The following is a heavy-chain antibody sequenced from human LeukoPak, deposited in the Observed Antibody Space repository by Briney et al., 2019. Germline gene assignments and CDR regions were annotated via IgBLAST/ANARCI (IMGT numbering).Heavy chain of an antibody. Sequence: ASVKVSCKVSGYTLTELSMHWLRQAPGKGLEWMGGFDPEDGETIYAQKFQGRVTMTEDTSTDTAYMELSSLRSEDTAVYYCATTHIPDCTNGVCYPYFDYWGQGTLVTVSS. V-gene: IGHV1-24*01. CDR3: ATTHIPDCTNGVCYPYFDY. J-gene: IGHJ4*02. D-gene: IGHD2-8*01. CDR1: GYTLTELS. CDR2: FDPEDGET.